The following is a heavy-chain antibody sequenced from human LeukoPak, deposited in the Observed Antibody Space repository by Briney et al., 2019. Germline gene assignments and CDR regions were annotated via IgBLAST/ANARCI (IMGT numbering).Heavy chain of an antibody. D-gene: IGHD5-18*01. CDR1: GGSISSYY. V-gene: IGHV4-59*08. Sequence: SETLSLTCTVSGGSISSYYWSWIRQSPGKGLEYIGYIYDSGSPNYNPALKTRVTMSLDTSKNHFSLKLSSVTAADTAVYYCARGEVEDTAMVDYWGQGTLVTVSS. J-gene: IGHJ4*02. CDR3: ARGEVEDTAMVDY. CDR2: IYDSGSP.